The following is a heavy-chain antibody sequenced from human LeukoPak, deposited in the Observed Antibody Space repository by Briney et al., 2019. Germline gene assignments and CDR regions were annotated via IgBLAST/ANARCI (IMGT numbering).Heavy chain of an antibody. CDR1: GGSISSYY. V-gene: IGHV4-4*07. D-gene: IGHD4-11*01. CDR2: IYTSGST. CDR3: ARDPDYIGTPGFFDL. J-gene: IGHJ2*01. Sequence: PSETLSLTCTVSGGSISSYYWSWVRQPAGKGLEWIGCIYTSGSTNYNPSLKSRVTMSVDTSKNQFSLKLSSVTAADTAVYYCARDPDYIGTPGFFDLWGRGTLVTVSS.